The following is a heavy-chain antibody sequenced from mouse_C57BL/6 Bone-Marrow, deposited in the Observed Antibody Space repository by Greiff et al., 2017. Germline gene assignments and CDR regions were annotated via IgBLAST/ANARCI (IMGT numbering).Heavy chain of an antibody. J-gene: IGHJ3*01. D-gene: IGHD2-2*01. CDR3: ARQRRLPFAY. CDR1: GYAFTNYL. Sequence: VQLQQSGAELVRPGTSVKVSCKASGYAFTNYLIEWVQQRPGQGLEWIGVINPGSGGTNYTEKFKGKATLTADKSSSTAYMQLSSLESAVSDVDLCARQRRLPFAYWGKGTLVTVSA. V-gene: IGHV1-54*01. CDR2: INPGSGGT.